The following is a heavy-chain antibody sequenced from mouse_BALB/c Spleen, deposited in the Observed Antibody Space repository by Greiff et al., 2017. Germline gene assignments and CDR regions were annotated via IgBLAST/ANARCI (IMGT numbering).Heavy chain of an antibody. CDR3: ARRGSSGWFAY. CDR2: ISYSGST. CDR1: GYSITSDYA. V-gene: IGHV3-2*02. D-gene: IGHD3-1*01. Sequence: EVKLLESGPGLVKPSQSLSISCTVTGYSITSDYAWNWIRQFPGNILEWRDYISYSGSTSYNPSLKGRISITRDTSKNQFFLQLNSVTTEDTATYYCARRGSSGWFAYWGQGTLVTVSA. J-gene: IGHJ3*01.